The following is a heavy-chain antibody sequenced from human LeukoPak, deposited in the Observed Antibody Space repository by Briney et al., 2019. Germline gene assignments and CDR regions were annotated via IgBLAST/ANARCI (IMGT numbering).Heavy chain of an antibody. CDR2: SGSSSRSTI. J-gene: IGHJ2*01. V-gene: IGHV3-48*03. CDR3: VRRGGSGWHWYFDL. CDR1: GFTCSNDE. Sequence: GGSLRLSCASSGFTCSNDEINLGRQAAGRRLGVISHSGSSSRSTISYADSVKGRFTISRDNTKDSLFVQMNSVRVEDTAIYYCVRRGGSGWHWYFDLWGRGTLVTVSS. D-gene: IGHD6-19*01.